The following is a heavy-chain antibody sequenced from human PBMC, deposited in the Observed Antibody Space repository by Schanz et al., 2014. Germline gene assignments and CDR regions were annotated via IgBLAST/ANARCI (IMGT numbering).Heavy chain of an antibody. CDR1: GFTFGDYA. J-gene: IGHJ4*02. V-gene: IGHV3-23*01. CDR3: ARGLIAAAGGAFDS. Sequence: EAQLLESGGGLVQPGGSLRLSCAASGFTFGDYAMTWVRQAPGKGLEWVSAINTGVNTYYADSVSGRFTMSRDNSKNTLYLQMNSLRAGDAAVYYCARGLIAAAGGAFDSWGQGTLVAVSA. D-gene: IGHD6-13*01. CDR2: INTGVNT.